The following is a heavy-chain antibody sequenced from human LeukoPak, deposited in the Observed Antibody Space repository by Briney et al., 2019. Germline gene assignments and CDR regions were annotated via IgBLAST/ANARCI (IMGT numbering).Heavy chain of an antibody. V-gene: IGHV3-33*01. Sequence: LSCAAXGFTFSSYGMHWVRQAPGKGLEWVAVIWYDGSNKYYADSVKGRFTISRDNSKNTLYLQMNSLRAEDTAVYYCARDYEYQRIQLWPHYFDYWGQGTLVTVSS. D-gene: IGHD5-18*01. CDR2: IWYDGSNK. CDR3: ARDYEYQRIQLWPHYFDY. CDR1: GFTFSSYG. J-gene: IGHJ4*02.